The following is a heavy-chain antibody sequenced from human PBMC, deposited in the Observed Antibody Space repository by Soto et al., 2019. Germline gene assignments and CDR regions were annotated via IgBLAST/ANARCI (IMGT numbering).Heavy chain of an antibody. CDR1: GGPFSSHT. Sequence: QDQLVQSGAEVKKPGSSVKVSCKAFGGPFSSHTFSWVRQAPGQGLEWMGRIIPALGTTTYAQKFQGRVTITADESATTVYMELNSLRTEDTAVYYCARPDFGDCWYFDLWGRGTLVTVSS. V-gene: IGHV1-69*08. D-gene: IGHD4-17*01. J-gene: IGHJ2*01. CDR3: ARPDFGDCWYFDL. CDR2: IIPALGTT.